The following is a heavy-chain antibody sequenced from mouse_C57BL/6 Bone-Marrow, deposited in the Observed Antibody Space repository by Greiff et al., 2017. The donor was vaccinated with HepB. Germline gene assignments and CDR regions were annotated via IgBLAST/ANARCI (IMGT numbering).Heavy chain of an antibody. CDR3: ARGPPRSYYAMDY. CDR1: GFNIKDYY. V-gene: IGHV14-2*01. CDR2: IDPEDGET. Sequence: EVQRVESGAELVKPGASVKLSCTASGFNIKDYYMHWVKQRTEQGLEWIGRIDPEDGETKYAPKFQGKATITADTSSNTAYLQLSSLTSEDTAVYYCARGPPRSYYAMDYWGQGTSVTVSS. J-gene: IGHJ4*01.